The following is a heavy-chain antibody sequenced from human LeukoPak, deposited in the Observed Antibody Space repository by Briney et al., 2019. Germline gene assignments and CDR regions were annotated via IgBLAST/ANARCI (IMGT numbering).Heavy chain of an antibody. CDR1: GYTVTELS. V-gene: IGHV1-24*01. CDR2: FHPEDGET. D-gene: IGHD4-17*01. J-gene: IGHJ4*02. CDR3: ATNHRNRLPAAVYDYGDYGVLADCGY. Sequence: ASVKVSCKVSGYTVTELSMHWVRQSPGKGLEWMGGFHPEDGETIYAQKFQGRVTMTEDTSTDTAYMELSSLRSEDTAVYYCATNHRNRLPAAVYDYGDYGVLADCGYWGQGTLVTVSS.